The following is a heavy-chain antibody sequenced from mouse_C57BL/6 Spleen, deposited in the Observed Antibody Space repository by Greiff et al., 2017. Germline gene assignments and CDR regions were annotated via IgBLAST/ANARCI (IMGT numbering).Heavy chain of an antibody. CDR1: GYSITSGYY. CDR3: AREDYYGSSPFDY. CDR2: ISYDGSN. Sequence: EVQLQESGPGLVKPSQSLSLTCSVTGYSITSGYYWNWIRQFPGNKLEWMGYISYDGSNNYNPSLKNRISITRDTSKNPFFLKLNSVTTEDTATYYGAREDYYGSSPFDYWGQGTTLTVSS. D-gene: IGHD1-1*01. V-gene: IGHV3-6*01. J-gene: IGHJ2*01.